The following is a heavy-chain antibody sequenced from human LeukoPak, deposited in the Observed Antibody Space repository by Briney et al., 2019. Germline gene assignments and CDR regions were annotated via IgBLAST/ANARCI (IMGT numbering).Heavy chain of an antibody. CDR2: ISWNSDRQ. CDR1: GFTFDDYA. D-gene: IGHD6-19*01. V-gene: IGHV3-9*01. CDR3: AKDIDSSSPYYFVY. Sequence: GRSLRLSCAASGFTFDDYAMHWVRQAPGKGLEWVSGISWNSDRQDYADSVKGRFTISRDNAKNSLHLQMNSLRAEDTALYYCAKDIDSSSPYYFVYWGRETLLTVSS. J-gene: IGHJ4*02.